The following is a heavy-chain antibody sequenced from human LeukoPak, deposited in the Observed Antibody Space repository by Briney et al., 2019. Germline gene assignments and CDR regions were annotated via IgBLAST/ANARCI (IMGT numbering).Heavy chain of an antibody. CDR3: ARHVKAGGASPLDY. D-gene: IGHD1-26*01. CDR2: IYYSGST. CDR1: GGSISSYY. V-gene: IGHV4-59*08. Sequence: PSETLSLTCTVSGGSISSYYWSWIRQPPGKGLEWIGYIYYSGSTNYNPSLKSRVTISVDTSKNQFSLKLSSVTAADTAVYYCARHVKAGGASPLDYWGQGTLVTVYS. J-gene: IGHJ4*02.